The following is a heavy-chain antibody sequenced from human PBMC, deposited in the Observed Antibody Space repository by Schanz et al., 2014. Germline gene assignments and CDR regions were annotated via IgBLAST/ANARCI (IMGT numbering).Heavy chain of an antibody. V-gene: IGHV3-30*18. J-gene: IGHJ4*02. Sequence: QVQLVESGGGVVQPGRSLKLSCAASGFPFSSHGMHWVRQAPAKGLEWVAVVGDTGTTKFYADSVRGRFTISRDDSKNTLYLQMNSLRPEDTAVYYCAKEDRNHNSDYVYWGQGTLVTVSS. CDR1: GFPFSSHG. CDR3: AKEDRNHNSDYVY. D-gene: IGHD3-22*01. CDR2: VGDTGTTK.